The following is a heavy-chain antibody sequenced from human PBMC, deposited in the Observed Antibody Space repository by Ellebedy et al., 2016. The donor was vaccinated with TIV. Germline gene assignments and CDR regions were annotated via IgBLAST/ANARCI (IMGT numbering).Heavy chain of an antibody. D-gene: IGHD3/OR15-3a*01. CDR3: ARVDLGLAFDH. CDR2: IYSAGSK. Sequence: GGSLRLSCAVSGFDVSSNYWSWVRQAPGKGLDWVSIIYSAGSKYYADSVKGRFTISRDSSNNTLHLQMPRLRADDTAVYYCARVDLGLAFDHWGRGALITVSS. J-gene: IGHJ4*02. CDR1: GFDVSSNY. V-gene: IGHV3-53*01.